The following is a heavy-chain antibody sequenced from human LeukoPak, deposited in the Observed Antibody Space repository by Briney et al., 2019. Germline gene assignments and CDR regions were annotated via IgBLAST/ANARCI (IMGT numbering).Heavy chain of an antibody. Sequence: SETLSLTCTVSGGSIRSSSYYWGWIRQPPGKGLEWIGSIYYSGSTYYNPSLKSRVTISVDTSKNQFSLKLSSVTAADTAVYYCARTTSSPDTYYFDYWGQGTLVTVSS. CDR3: ARTTSSPDTYYFDY. CDR1: GGSIRSSSYY. V-gene: IGHV4-39*07. J-gene: IGHJ4*02. CDR2: IYYSGST. D-gene: IGHD6-13*01.